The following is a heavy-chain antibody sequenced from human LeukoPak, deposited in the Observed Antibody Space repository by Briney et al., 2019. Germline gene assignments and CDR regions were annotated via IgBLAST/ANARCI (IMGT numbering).Heavy chain of an antibody. V-gene: IGHV3-23*01. CDR3: ARGYSRAFDI. CDR2: ISVSGGST. J-gene: IGHJ3*02. D-gene: IGHD2-21*01. Sequence: GESLKISCASSGFTFSTYAMSWVRQAPGKGLEGVSTISVSGGSTYYADSVKGRFTISRDNSKNTLYLQMNSLRAEDTAVYYCARGYSRAFDIWGQGTMVTVSS. CDR1: GFTFSTYA.